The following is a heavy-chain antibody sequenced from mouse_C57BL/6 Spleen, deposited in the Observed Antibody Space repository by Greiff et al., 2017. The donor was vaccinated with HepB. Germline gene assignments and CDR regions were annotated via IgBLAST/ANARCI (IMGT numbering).Heavy chain of an antibody. Sequence: QVQLQQSGAELVKPGASVKISCKASGYAFSSYWMNWVKQRPGKGLEWIGQIYPGDGDTNYNGKFKGKATLTADKSSSTAYMQLSSLTSEDSAVYFCARDSSGYLYYFDYWGQGTTLTGSS. CDR1: GYAFSSYW. CDR3: ARDSSGYLYYFDY. CDR2: IYPGDGDT. J-gene: IGHJ2*01. D-gene: IGHD3-2*02. V-gene: IGHV1-80*01.